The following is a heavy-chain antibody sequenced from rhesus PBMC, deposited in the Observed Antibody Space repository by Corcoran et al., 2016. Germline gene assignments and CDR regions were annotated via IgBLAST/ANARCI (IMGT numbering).Heavy chain of an antibody. J-gene: IGHJ4*01. D-gene: IGHD6-25*01. CDR2: ISGSDGST. CDR3: ASISGYSGSWNFDY. V-gene: IGHV4-65*01. Sequence: QVQLQESGPGLVKPSETLSLTCAVSGGSISSSNWWSWIRQPPGQGLEWIGYISGSDGSTYYNPSLKGRVTSSRDTSNNQFSRKLRSVTAADTAVYYCASISGYSGSWNFDYWGQGVLVTVSS. CDR1: GGSISSSNW.